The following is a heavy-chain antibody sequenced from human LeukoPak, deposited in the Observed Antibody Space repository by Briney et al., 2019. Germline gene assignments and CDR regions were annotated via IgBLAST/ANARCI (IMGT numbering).Heavy chain of an antibody. CDR3: ARRREMATLVYAFDI. D-gene: IGHD5-24*01. J-gene: IGHJ3*02. CDR1: GFSLSTTGVG. Sequence: SGPTLVKPTQTLTLTCTFSGFSLSTTGVGVGWIRQPPGKALEWLALIYWNDDKRYSPSLKSRLTITKDTSKNQVVLTMTNMDPVDTATYYCARRREMATLVYAFDIWGQGTMVTVSS. V-gene: IGHV2-5*01. CDR2: IYWNDDK.